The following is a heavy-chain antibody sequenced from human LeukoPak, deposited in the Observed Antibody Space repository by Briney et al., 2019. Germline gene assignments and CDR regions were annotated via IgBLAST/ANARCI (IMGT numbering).Heavy chain of an antibody. J-gene: IGHJ4*02. CDR1: EFTFSRYA. Sequence: PGGSLRLSCAASEFTFSRYAMSRVRQAPGKGLEWVSTISGTGGSTYYADSVKGRFTISRDNSKNTMYLQMNSLRAEDTAVYYCAKFQANYYDSSGYGCFDYWGQGTLVTVSS. CDR2: ISGTGGST. CDR3: AKFQANYYDSSGYGCFDY. D-gene: IGHD3-22*01. V-gene: IGHV3-23*01.